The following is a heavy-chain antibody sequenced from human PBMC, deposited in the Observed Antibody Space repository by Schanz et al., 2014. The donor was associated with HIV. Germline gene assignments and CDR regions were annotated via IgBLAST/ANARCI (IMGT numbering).Heavy chain of an antibody. CDR2: VKQDGSDK. J-gene: IGHJ4*02. V-gene: IGHV3-7*01. CDR3: AKEEQQLGGVGGYHFDY. CDR1: GFTFSSYG. Sequence: VQLVESGGGVVQPGRSLRLSCAASGFTFSSYGMHWVRQAPGKGLEWVANVKQDGSDKYYVDSVKGRFTISRDNAKNSLYLQMNSLRAEDTAVYYCAKEEQQLGGVGGYHFDYWGQGTLVTVSS. D-gene: IGHD6-13*01.